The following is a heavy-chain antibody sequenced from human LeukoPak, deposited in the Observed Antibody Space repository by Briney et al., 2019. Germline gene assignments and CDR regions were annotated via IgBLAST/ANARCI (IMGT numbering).Heavy chain of an antibody. CDR3: TKECSSSSYGDG. CDR1: GFTFNNYT. Sequence: GGSLRLSCAASGFTFNNYTMSWVRLAPRKGLERVSVVSVNGGRTYYADSVKGRFTISRDNSKNTLYLQMNSLRGEDTAIYYCTKECSSSSYGDGWGRGTLVT. V-gene: IGHV3-23*01. CDR2: VSVNGGRT. D-gene: IGHD6-6*01. J-gene: IGHJ4*02.